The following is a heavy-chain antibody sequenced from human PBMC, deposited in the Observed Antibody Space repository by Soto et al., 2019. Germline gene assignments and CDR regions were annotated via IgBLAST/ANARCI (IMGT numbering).Heavy chain of an antibody. V-gene: IGHV4-59*11. CDR3: ARLQYTVVTALDI. D-gene: IGHD2-15*01. CDR2: IYHTANT. CDR1: GVSIGSHF. Sequence: QVQLQESGPRLVKPSETLSLTCSVSGVSIGSHFWSWIRQAPGKGPELVGYIYHTANTNYNPALKSRVTISMDTSENQLSLQLSSVNAADTAVYYCARLQYTVVTALDIWGQGTMVTVSS. J-gene: IGHJ3*02.